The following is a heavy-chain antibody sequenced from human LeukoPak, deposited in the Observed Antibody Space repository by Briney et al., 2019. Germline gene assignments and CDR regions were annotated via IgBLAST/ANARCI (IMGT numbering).Heavy chain of an antibody. Sequence: GGSLRLSCSASGFTFSTYWMSWVRQAPGKGLEWVANIKQDGSEKYYVDSVKGRFTISRDNAKNSLYLQMNSLGAEDTAVYYCARDQWAYGSGSYYNDYWGQGTLVTVSS. CDR3: ARDQWAYGSGSYYNDY. CDR2: IKQDGSEK. J-gene: IGHJ4*02. CDR1: GFTFSTYW. D-gene: IGHD3-10*01. V-gene: IGHV3-7*03.